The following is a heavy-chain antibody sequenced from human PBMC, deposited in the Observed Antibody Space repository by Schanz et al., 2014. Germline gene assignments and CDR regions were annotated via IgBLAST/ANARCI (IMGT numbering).Heavy chain of an antibody. Sequence: EVQLAESGGGLVQPGGSLRLSCAASGFTFSSYAMSWVRQAPGKGLEWVSFIYIGGNTYYADSVKGRVTISRDNSKNTVYLQMDSLRAEDTAVYFCAKIERNEDWGQGTLVTVSS. CDR3: AKIERNED. J-gene: IGHJ4*02. D-gene: IGHD1-1*01. CDR1: GFTFSSYA. V-gene: IGHV3-23*04. CDR2: FIYIGGNT.